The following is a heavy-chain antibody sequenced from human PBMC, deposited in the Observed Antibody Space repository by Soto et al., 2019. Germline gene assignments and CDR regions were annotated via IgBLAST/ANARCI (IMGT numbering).Heavy chain of an antibody. D-gene: IGHD2-8*01. CDR1: GGSISSYY. CDR2: IYYSGST. J-gene: IGHJ4*02. V-gene: IGHV4-59*01. Sequence: QVQLQESGPGLVKPSETLSLTCTVSGGSISSYYCSWIRQPPGKGLEWIGYIYYSGSTNYNPSLKSRVTISVDTSKNQFSLKLRSVTAADTAVYYCARTYGGYYDYWGQGTLVTVSS. CDR3: ARTYGGYYDY.